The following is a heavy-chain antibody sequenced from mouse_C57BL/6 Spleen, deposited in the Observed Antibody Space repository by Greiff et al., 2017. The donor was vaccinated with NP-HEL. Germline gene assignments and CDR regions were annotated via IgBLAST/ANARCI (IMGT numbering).Heavy chain of an antibody. Sequence: EVQRVESGGGLVKPGGSLKLSCAASGFTFSDYGMHWVRQAPEKGLEWVAYIMSGSSTSYYADTVKVRFTIFRDNAKNTLFLQMTSLRSEDTAMYYCARLEDYYYAMDYWGQGTSVTVSS. CDR2: IMSGSSTS. V-gene: IGHV5-17*01. CDR3: ARLEDYYYAMDY. CDR1: GFTFSDYG. J-gene: IGHJ4*01.